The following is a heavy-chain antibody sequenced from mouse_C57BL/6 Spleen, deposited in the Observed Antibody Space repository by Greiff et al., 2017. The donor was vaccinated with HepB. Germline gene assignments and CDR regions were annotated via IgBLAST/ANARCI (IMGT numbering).Heavy chain of an antibody. Sequence: QVQLQQPGAELVKPGASVKLSCKASGYTFTSYWMQWVKQRPGQGLEWIGEIDPSDSYTNYNQKFKGKATLTVDTSSSTAYMQLSSLTSEDSAVYYCARPSSSYDWFAYWGQGTLVTVSA. CDR1: GYTFTSYW. J-gene: IGHJ3*01. D-gene: IGHD1-1*01. CDR3: ARPSSSYDWFAY. CDR2: IDPSDSYT. V-gene: IGHV1-50*01.